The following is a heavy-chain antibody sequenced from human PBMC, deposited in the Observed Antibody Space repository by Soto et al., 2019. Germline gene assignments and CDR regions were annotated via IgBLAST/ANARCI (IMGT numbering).Heavy chain of an antibody. CDR1: GFTFSRYG. V-gene: IGHV3-33*06. Sequence: GGSLRLSCAASGFTFSRYGMHWIRQAPGKGLEWVAVIWYDASDQYYADFVKGRFTISRDNSGNTLYQQMNSLRAEDTGLYYCTKELAVAGTVEANWIESWGQGTLVTVSS. CDR2: IWYDASDQ. J-gene: IGHJ5*01. D-gene: IGHD6-19*01. CDR3: TKELAVAGTVEANWIES.